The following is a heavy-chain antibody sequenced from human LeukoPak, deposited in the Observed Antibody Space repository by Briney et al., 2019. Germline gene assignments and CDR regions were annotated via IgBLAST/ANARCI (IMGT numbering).Heavy chain of an antibody. J-gene: IGHJ6*02. Sequence: GESLKISCMGSGYSLSTYWIGWVRQMPGRGLEWMGIIYLGCTDTRYSPSFQGQVIISADKSINTAYLQWSSLEASDTAMYYCARHNGKARYSSSWYEYGMDVWGQGTTVTVSS. CDR3: ARHNGKARYSSSWYEYGMDV. CDR2: IYLGCTDT. CDR1: GYSLSTYW. V-gene: IGHV5-51*01. D-gene: IGHD6-13*01.